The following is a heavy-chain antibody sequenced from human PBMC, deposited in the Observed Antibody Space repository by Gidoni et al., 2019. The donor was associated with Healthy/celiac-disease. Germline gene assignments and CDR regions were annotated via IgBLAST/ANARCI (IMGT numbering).Heavy chain of an antibody. V-gene: IGHV1-3*01. CDR3: ARDGWGAGFLDY. Sequence: QVQLVQSGAEVKKPGASVKVSCQASGYSFTRYAIHWVRQAPGQRLEWMGWINAGNGNTKYSQKFQGRVTITKDTSASTVYMELSSLRSEDTAVFYCARDGWGAGFLDYWGQGTLVTVSS. CDR2: INAGNGNT. J-gene: IGHJ4*02. D-gene: IGHD3-16*01. CDR1: GYSFTRYA.